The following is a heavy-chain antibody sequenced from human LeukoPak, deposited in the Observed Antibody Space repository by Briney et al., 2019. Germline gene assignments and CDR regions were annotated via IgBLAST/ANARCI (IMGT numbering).Heavy chain of an antibody. CDR2: INQDGSEK. D-gene: IGHD6-19*01. CDR3: ARWAVTGIYLDS. CDR1: EFTFSGYW. V-gene: IGHV3-7*01. J-gene: IGHJ4*02. Sequence: GGSLRLSCAASEFTFSGYWMNWVRQAPGKGPEWVANINQDGSEKHYVDSVKGRFTISRDNAKNSLYLQVNGLRAEDTAVYYCARWAVTGIYLDSWGQGTLLTVSS.